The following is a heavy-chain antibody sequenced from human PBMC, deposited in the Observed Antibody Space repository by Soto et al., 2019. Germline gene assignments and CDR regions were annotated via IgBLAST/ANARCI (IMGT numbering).Heavy chain of an antibody. J-gene: IGHJ5*02. CDR2: INPDNGNT. D-gene: IGHD2-2*01. V-gene: IGHV1-3*01. Sequence: QVQLVQSGAEVKKPGASVKISCKASGYTFTRYTMNWVRQAPGQRLEWMGWINPDNGNTKSSQKFQDRVIITRDTSASTAYMDLSSLRSEDTAVYYCARXIAXGQLDPWXQGTLVTVSS. CDR1: GYTFTRYT. CDR3: ARXIAXGQLDP.